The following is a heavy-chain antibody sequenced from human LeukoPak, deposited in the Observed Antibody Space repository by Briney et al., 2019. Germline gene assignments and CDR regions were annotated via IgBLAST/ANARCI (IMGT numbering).Heavy chain of an antibody. CDR1: GFTFSSYW. CDR3: ARDYGGRYSYGSYFDY. V-gene: IGHV3-21*01. Sequence: GGSLRLSCAASGFTFSSYWMSWVRQAPGKGLEWVSSISSSSSYIYYADSVKGRFTISRDNAKNSLYLQMNSLRAEDTAVYYCARDYGGRYSYGSYFDYWGQGTLVTVSS. J-gene: IGHJ4*02. CDR2: ISSSSSYI. D-gene: IGHD5-18*01.